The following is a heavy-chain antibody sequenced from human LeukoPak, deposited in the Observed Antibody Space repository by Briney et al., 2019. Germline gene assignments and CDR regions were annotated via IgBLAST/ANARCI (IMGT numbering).Heavy chain of an antibody. CDR1: GGSISSYY. Sequence: SETLSLTCTVSGGSISSYYWSWIRQPPGKGLEWIGYIYYSGSTNYNPSLKSRVTISVDTSKNQLSLKLSSVTAADTAVYYCAQYSSSWYGRFNWFDPWGQGTLVTVSS. D-gene: IGHD6-13*01. J-gene: IGHJ5*02. CDR2: IYYSGST. V-gene: IGHV4-59*01. CDR3: AQYSSSWYGRFNWFDP.